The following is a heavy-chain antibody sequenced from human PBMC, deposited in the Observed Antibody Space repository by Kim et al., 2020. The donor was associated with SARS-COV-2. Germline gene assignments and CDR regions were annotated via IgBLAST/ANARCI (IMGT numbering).Heavy chain of an antibody. CDR3: ARDLARMTTVIGWFDP. Sequence: KFQGRVTITADDSTSTAYMELSSLRSEDTAVYYCARDLARMTTVIGWFDPWGQGTLVTVSS. D-gene: IGHD4-17*01. V-gene: IGHV1-69*01. J-gene: IGHJ5*02.